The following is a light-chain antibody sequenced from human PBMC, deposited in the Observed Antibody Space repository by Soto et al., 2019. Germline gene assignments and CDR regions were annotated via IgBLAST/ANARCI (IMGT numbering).Light chain of an antibody. CDR2: KAS. CDR1: QTISSW. CDR3: QHYNSYSEA. Sequence: DIQMTQSPSTLSGSVGDRVTITCRASQTISSWLAWYQQKPGKAPKLLIYKASTLKSGVPSRFSGSGSGTEFTLTIISLQPDDFATYSCQHYNSYSEAFGQGSKVEL. J-gene: IGKJ1*01. V-gene: IGKV1-5*03.